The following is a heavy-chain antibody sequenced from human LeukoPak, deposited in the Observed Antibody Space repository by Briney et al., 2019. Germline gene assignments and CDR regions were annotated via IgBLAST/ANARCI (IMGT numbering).Heavy chain of an antibody. CDR2: ISYDGSNK. J-gene: IGHJ6*02. CDR3: AGDYGDYRVGRSYYGMDV. CDR1: GFTFSSYA. Sequence: GGSLRLSCAASGFTFSSYAMHWVRQAPGKGLEWVAVISYDGSNKYYADSVKGRFTISRDNSKNTLYLQMNSLRAEDTAVYYCAGDYGDYRVGRSYYGMDVWGQGTTVTVSS. D-gene: IGHD4-17*01. V-gene: IGHV3-30-3*01.